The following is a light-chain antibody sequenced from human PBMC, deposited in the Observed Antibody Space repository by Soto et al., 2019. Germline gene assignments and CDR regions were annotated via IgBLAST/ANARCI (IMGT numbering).Light chain of an antibody. CDR3: QQYDGPPLS. CDR1: QPIIVNS. V-gene: IGKV3-20*01. Sequence: EIVLTQSPGTLSLSPGERATLSCRASQPIIVNSLAWYQQKPGRAPRLLIYAASTRATDIPQRFSGSGSGTDFAPTIISLEPEDIAIYYCQQYDGPPLSFGPGTTVEI. J-gene: IGKJ3*01. CDR2: AAS.